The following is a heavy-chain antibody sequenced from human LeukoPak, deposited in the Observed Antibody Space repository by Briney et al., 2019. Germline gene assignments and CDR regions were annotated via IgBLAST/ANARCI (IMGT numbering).Heavy chain of an antibody. D-gene: IGHD5-24*01. CDR3: ARLERGDGYNYLESSRWFDP. J-gene: IGHJ5*02. CDR1: GYSFTSYW. CDR2: IYPGDSDT. Sequence: GESLKISCKGSGYSFTSYWIGWVRQMPGKGLEWMGIIYPGDSDTRYSPSFQGQVTISADKSISTAYLQWSSLKASDTAMYYCARLERGDGYNYLESSRWFDPWGQGTLVTVSS. V-gene: IGHV5-51*01.